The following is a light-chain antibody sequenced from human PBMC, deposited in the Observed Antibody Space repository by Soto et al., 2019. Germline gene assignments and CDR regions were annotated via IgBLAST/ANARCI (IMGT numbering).Light chain of an antibody. Sequence: QSALTQPASVSGYPGQSITISCTGSSSNVGNYNLVSWFQQHPGKAPKLMIYEATKRPSGVSNRFSGSKSGNTASLTISGLQAEDEAEYYCCSFAGSTTFVTFVFGGGTKLTVL. J-gene: IGLJ2*01. CDR1: SSNVGNYNL. CDR2: EAT. CDR3: CSFAGSTTFVTFV. V-gene: IGLV2-23*02.